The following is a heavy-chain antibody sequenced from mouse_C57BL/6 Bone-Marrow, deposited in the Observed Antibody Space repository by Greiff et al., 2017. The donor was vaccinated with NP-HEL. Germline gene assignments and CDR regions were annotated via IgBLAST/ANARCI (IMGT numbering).Heavy chain of an antibody. V-gene: IGHV1-42*01. D-gene: IGHD3-3*01. CDR3: ARGRAWFAY. CDR1: GYSFTGYY. J-gene: IGHJ3*01. CDR2: INPSTGGT. Sequence: DVKLQESGPELVKPGASVKISCKASGYSFTGYYMNWVKQSPEKSLEWIGEINPSTGGTTYNQKFKAKATLTVDKSSSTAYMQLKSLTSEDSAVYYCARGRAWFAYWGQGTLVTVSA.